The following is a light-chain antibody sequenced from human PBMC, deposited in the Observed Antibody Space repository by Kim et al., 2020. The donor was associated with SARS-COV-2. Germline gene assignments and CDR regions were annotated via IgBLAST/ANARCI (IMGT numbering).Light chain of an antibody. Sequence: QPVLTQPPSVSGAPGQRVTISCTGSSSNIGAGYNVHWYQHLPGTAPKLLIHGDSNRPSGVPDRFSGSKSGTSASLAITGLQAEDEADYYCQSYDSSLSGVVFGGGTQLTVL. CDR2: GDS. CDR1: SSNIGAGYN. V-gene: IGLV1-40*01. J-gene: IGLJ2*01. CDR3: QSYDSSLSGVV.